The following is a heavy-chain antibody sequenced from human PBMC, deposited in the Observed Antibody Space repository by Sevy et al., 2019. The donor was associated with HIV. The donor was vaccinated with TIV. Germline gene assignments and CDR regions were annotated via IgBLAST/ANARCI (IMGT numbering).Heavy chain of an antibody. CDR3: AKDPVDGDYTITH. D-gene: IGHD4-17*01. Sequence: GGSLRLSCAASGFTFNSNNMHWVRQAPGKGLEWVSFIQSAGSTQYYADSMKGRFTVSRDNSKNTLYLQMNSLRAEDTAVYYCAKDPVDGDYTITHWGQGTLVTVSS. CDR2: IQSAGSTQ. CDR1: GFTFNSNN. J-gene: IGHJ4*02. V-gene: IGHV3-30*02.